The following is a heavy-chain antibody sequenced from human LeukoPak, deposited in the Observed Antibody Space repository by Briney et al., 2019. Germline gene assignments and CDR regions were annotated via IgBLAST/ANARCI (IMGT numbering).Heavy chain of an antibody. D-gene: IGHD5-24*01. CDR2: ISSSGGTT. CDR1: GFILSNYA. J-gene: IGHJ3*02. Sequence: GGSLRLSCSASGFILSNYAMSWVRQAPGKGLDWVSGISSSGGTTYYADSVKGRFTISRDNSENTLYLQMNSLRAEDTAVYFCAKGRRATFRYDAFDIWGRGTMVTVSS. CDR3: AKGRRATFRYDAFDI. V-gene: IGHV3-23*01.